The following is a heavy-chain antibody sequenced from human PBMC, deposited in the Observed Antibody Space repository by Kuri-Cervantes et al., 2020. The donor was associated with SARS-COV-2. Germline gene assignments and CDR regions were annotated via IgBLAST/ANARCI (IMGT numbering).Heavy chain of an antibody. CDR1: GYTFTSYD. CDR3: ATSPPIVGASNWFDP. Sequence: ASVKVSCKASGYTFTSYDINWVRQATGQGLEWMGWMNPNSGNTGYAQKFQGRVTMTEDTSTDTAYMELSSLRSEDTAVYYCATSPPIVGASNWFDPWGQGTLVTGSS. CDR2: MNPNSGNT. V-gene: IGHV1-8*02. D-gene: IGHD1-26*01. J-gene: IGHJ5*02.